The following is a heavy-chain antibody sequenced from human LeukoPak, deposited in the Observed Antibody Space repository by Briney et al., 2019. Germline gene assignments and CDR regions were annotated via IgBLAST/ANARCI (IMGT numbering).Heavy chain of an antibody. D-gene: IGHD1-26*01. CDR3: VRSLSGAFDL. CDR2: LSSDGSNT. Sequence: GGSLRLSCAASGFTFTSYWMHWVRQTPGQGLVWVSRLSSDGSNTNYADSVKGRFTISRDNAKNTLYLQMNSLRAEDTAIYYCVRSLSGAFDLWGQGTMVTVSS. J-gene: IGHJ3*01. V-gene: IGHV3-74*01. CDR1: GFTFTSYW.